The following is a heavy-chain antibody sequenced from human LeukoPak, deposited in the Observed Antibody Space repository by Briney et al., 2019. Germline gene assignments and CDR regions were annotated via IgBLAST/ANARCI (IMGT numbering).Heavy chain of an antibody. D-gene: IGHD3-16*01. CDR3: ARTSWGYAFDV. Sequence: SETLSLTCTVSGGSISSYYWTWIRQPPGKGLEWIGYVYYSGSTNYHPSLKSRVTISLDTSENQLSLKLTSVTTADTAVYYCARTSWGYAFDVWGQGTMVTVSS. V-gene: IGHV4-59*01. CDR1: GGSISSYY. J-gene: IGHJ3*01. CDR2: VYYSGST.